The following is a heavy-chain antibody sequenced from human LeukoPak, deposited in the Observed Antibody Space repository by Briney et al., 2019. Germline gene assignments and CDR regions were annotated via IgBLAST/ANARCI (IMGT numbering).Heavy chain of an antibody. J-gene: IGHJ4*02. CDR3: ARGRRYYYDSSGYLFDY. V-gene: IGHV4-34*01. CDR2: INHSGST. D-gene: IGHD3-22*01. Sequence: SETLSFTCAVYGGSFSGYYWSWIRQPPGKGLEWIGEINHSGSTNYNPSLKSRVTISVDTSKNQFSLKLSSVTAADTAVYYCARGRRYYYDSSGYLFDYWGQGTLVTVSS. CDR1: GGSFSGYY.